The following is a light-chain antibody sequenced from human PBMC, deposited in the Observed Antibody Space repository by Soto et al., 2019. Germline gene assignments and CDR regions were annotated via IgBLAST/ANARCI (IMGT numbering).Light chain of an antibody. CDR2: GAF. CDR3: QQFRNSSYT. V-gene: IGKV3-20*01. CDR1: QHFNIAY. Sequence: EVVLTQSPGTLSLSPGERATLSCRAGQHFNIAYMAWYQQKPGQAPRLLIYGAFNRATGIPDRFSGSGCGTDFTLTISRLEPEDFAVYYCQQFRNSSYTFGQGTKLEI. J-gene: IGKJ2*01.